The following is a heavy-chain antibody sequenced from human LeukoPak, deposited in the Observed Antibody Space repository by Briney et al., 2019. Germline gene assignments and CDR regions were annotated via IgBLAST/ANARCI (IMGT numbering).Heavy chain of an antibody. D-gene: IGHD2-15*01. Sequence: SETLSLTCTVSGGAISSYYWSWIRQPPGRGLEWVGYIYYRGSTNNNPSLKSRVTISVDTSKNQFSLKLSSVTAADTAVHYCARQDIVVVVAQEYYFDYWGQGTLVTVSS. J-gene: IGHJ4*02. CDR2: IYYRGST. CDR3: ARQDIVVVVAQEYYFDY. V-gene: IGHV4-59*08. CDR1: GGAISSYY.